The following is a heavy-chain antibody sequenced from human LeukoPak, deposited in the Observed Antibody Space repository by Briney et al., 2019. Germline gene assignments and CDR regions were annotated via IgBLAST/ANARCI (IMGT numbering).Heavy chain of an antibody. V-gene: IGHV1-8*01. CDR2: MNPNSGNT. D-gene: IGHD4-4*01. J-gene: IGHJ5*02. CDR3: ARGKTTSWFDP. CDR1: GYTFTSYD. Sequence: ASVKVSCKASGYTFTSYDINWVRQATGQGLEWMGWMNPNSGNTGYAQKFQGRVTITADKSTSTAYMELSSLRSEDTAVYYCARGKTTSWFDPWGQGTLVTVSS.